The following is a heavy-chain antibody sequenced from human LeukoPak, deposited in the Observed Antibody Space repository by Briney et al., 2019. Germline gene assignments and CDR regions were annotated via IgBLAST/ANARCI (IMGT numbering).Heavy chain of an antibody. CDR2: INPNSGGT. Sequence: GASVKVSCKASGYTFTSYGISWVRQAPGQGLEWMGWINPNSGGTNYAQKFQGRVTMTRDTSISTAYMELSRLRSDDTAVYYCAREGIAVAGLDYWGQGTLVTVSS. CDR1: GYTFTSYG. D-gene: IGHD6-19*01. J-gene: IGHJ4*02. V-gene: IGHV1-2*02. CDR3: AREGIAVAGLDY.